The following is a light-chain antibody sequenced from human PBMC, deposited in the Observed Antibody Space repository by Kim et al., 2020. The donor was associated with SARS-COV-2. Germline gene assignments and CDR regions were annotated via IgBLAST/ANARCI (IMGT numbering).Light chain of an antibody. CDR3: QVWAARTCI. CDR2: GDG. CDR1: NIRGTV. Sequence: SVARVRPATLTCAEDNIRGTVVNWYQQGPGQAPVLVIEGDGDRPAGIPDRFSGSNSGNTATLTISRAQAGDEADYYCQVWAARTCIFGPGTKVTVL. V-gene: IGLV3-9*01. J-gene: IGLJ1*01.